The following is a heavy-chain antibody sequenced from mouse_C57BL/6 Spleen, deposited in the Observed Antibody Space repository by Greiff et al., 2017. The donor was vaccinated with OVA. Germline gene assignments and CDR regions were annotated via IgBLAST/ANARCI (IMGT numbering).Heavy chain of an antibody. CDR2: IYPRDGST. J-gene: IGHJ1*03. Sequence: QVQLQQSDAELVKPGASVKISCKVSGYTFTDHTIHWMKQRPEQGLEWIGYIYPRDGSTKYNEKFKGKATLTAAKSSSTAYMQLNSLTSEDSAVYFCARTPTDYYGSSYDWYFDVWGTGTTVTVSS. D-gene: IGHD1-1*01. V-gene: IGHV1-78*01. CDR3: ARTPTDYYGSSYDWYFDV. CDR1: GYTFTDHT.